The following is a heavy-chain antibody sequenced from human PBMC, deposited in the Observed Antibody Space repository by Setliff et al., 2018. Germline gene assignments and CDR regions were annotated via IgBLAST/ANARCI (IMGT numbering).Heavy chain of an antibody. D-gene: IGHD2-21*01. CDR3: ARDPLRLAYCGGDCYLDAFDI. Sequence: GASVKVSCKASGYTFTDYGITWVRQAPGQGLEWMGWISGHTGNTYYAHRFQGRVTLTTDTSTSTAYMELRSLRSDDTAVYYCARDPLRLAYCGGDCYLDAFDIWGQGTMVTVSS. V-gene: IGHV1-18*01. CDR2: ISGHTGNT. CDR1: GYTFTDYG. J-gene: IGHJ3*02.